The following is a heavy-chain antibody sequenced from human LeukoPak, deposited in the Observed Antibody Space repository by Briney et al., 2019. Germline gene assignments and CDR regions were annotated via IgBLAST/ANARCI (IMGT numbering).Heavy chain of an antibody. CDR1: GGSFSGDF. D-gene: IGHD1-7*01. Sequence: SETLSLTCAVYGGSFSGDFWSWIRQSPGKGLEWIGEINHGGSTTYNPSLQSRVTMSVDTSTNQISLKMTSVTAADTAVYYCARIPNWNYFFDAFDIWGQGTMVTVSS. J-gene: IGHJ3*02. CDR2: INHGGST. CDR3: ARIPNWNYFFDAFDI. V-gene: IGHV4-34*01.